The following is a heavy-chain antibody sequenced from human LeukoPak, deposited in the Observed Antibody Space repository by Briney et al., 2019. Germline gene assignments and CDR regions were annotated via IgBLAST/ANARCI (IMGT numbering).Heavy chain of an antibody. CDR1: GGTFSSYA. CDR3: ARVDCSNGVCSGMDAFDV. CDR2: IRAYNGNT. V-gene: IGHV1-18*01. D-gene: IGHD2-8*01. J-gene: IGHJ3*01. Sequence: GASVKVSCKASGGTFSSYAISWVRQAPGQGLEWMGWIRAYNGNTNYARKFRVRVTMTTDTSTTTAYMELRSLRSDDTAVYYCARVDCSNGVCSGMDAFDVWGQGTMVTVSS.